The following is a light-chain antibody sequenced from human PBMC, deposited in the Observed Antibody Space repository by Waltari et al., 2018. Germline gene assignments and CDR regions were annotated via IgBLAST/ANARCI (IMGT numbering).Light chain of an antibody. CDR3: QQGYTTPLT. Sequence: DIQMTQSPSSLSASIGDRITITCRASQSINSYLSWYQQKPGEAPKLLINGASNLQSGVPSRFSGRGSGTDFTLSISNLQPEDFATYFCQQGYTTPLTFGGGTKVEIK. CDR1: QSINSY. V-gene: IGKV1-39*01. CDR2: GAS. J-gene: IGKJ4*01.